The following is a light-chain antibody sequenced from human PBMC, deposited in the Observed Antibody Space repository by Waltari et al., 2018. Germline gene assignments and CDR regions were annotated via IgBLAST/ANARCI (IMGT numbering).Light chain of an antibody. CDR2: GAS. CDR3: QQYTDWPVT. J-gene: IGKJ5*01. V-gene: IGKV3-15*01. Sequence: VMTQSPATLSVSLRERATPSCRASQDISTNLAWYQQKPGQAPRLRIYGASTRATGVPARFTAGGSRTDFTLTISSLQSEDFAVYFCQQYTDWPVTFGQGTRLEI. CDR1: QDISTN.